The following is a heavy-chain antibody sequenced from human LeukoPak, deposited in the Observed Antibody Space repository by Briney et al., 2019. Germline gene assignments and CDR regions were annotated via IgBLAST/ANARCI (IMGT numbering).Heavy chain of an antibody. CDR2: ISAYNGNT. V-gene: IGHV1-18*01. D-gene: IGHD3-10*01. Sequence: EASVKVSCKASGYTFTSYGIGWVRQAPGQGLEWMGWISAYNGNTNYAQKLQGRVTMTTDTSTSTAYMELRSLRSDDTAVYYCARGSVAYYYGSGSPSTFDYWGQGTLVTVSS. CDR1: GYTFTSYG. CDR3: ARGSVAYYYGSGSPSTFDY. J-gene: IGHJ4*02.